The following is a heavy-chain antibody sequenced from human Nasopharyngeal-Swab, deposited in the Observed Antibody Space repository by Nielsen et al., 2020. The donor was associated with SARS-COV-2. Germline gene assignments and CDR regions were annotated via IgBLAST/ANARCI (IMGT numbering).Heavy chain of an antibody. V-gene: IGHV1-18*01. D-gene: IGHD6-19*01. CDR2: ISAYNGRT. J-gene: IGHJ4*02. CDR1: GYTFTSYG. CDR3: ARGNGWYPDH. Sequence: ASVKVSCKASGYTFTSYGFGWMRQAPGQGLEYIGWISAYNGRTYYEQNFQGRVTMTTDTSTNTGYLELRSLRSDDTAVYYCARGNGWYPDHWGQGTLVTVSS.